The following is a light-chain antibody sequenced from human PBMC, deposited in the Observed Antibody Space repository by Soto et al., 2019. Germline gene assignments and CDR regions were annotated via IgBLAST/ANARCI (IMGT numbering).Light chain of an antibody. CDR2: SAS. CDR1: QGISSY. Sequence: IQLTQSPSSLSASVGDRVTITCRASQGISSYVAWYQQKPGKAPKLLIYSASTLQRGGPSRFSGSGAGTDFTLTISSLQPEDFATYYCQQLNSYPITFGQGTRLEIK. J-gene: IGKJ5*01. CDR3: QQLNSYPIT. V-gene: IGKV1-9*01.